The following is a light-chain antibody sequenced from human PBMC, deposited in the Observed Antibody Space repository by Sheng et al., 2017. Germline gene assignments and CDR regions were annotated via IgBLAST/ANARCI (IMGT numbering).Light chain of an antibody. CDR3: QSADWRGTHPYV. J-gene: IGLJ1*01. CDR1: ALPKQF. V-gene: IGLV3-25*03. Sequence: SYELTQPPSVSVSPGQTAKITCSGDALPKQFANWYLQKPGQAPVGDYYKDSQRPSGVSERFSGSSSGTTATLTITGVLAEDEADYICQSADWRGTHPYVFGAGT. CDR2: KDS.